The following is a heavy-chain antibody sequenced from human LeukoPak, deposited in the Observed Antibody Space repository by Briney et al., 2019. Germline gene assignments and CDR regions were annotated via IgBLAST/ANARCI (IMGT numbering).Heavy chain of an antibody. V-gene: IGHV3-49*04. J-gene: IGHJ6*02. D-gene: IGHD5-18*01. Sequence: PGGSLRLSCTTSGFTVGDHAMSWVRQAPGKGLEWVGFIRSNAYRGTTEYAASVKGRFTISRDDSKSVVYLQMNRLKSEDTAGYYCSRGPIQLGVHNGMDVWGQGTTVTVSS. CDR2: IRSNAYRGTT. CDR1: GFTVGDHA. CDR3: SRGPIQLGVHNGMDV.